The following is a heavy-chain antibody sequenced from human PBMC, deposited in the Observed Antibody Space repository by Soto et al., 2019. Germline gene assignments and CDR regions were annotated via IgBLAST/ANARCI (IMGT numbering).Heavy chain of an antibody. J-gene: IGHJ3*02. CDR3: ARDPYYYDSSCDNDAFDI. Sequence: GASVKVSCKASGYTFSSYAINWVRQAPGQGLEWMGGIIPIFGTANYAQKFQGRVTITTDKSTSTAYMELSSLRSDDTAVYYCARDPYYYDSSCDNDAFDIWGQGTMVTVSS. V-gene: IGHV1-69*05. D-gene: IGHD3-22*01. CDR2: IIPIFGTA. CDR1: GYTFSSYA.